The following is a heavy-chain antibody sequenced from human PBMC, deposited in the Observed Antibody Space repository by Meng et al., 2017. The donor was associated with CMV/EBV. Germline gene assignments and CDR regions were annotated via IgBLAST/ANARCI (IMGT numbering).Heavy chain of an antibody. CDR2: ISYDGSNK. Sequence: GGPLRLSCAASGFTFSSYAMHWVRQAPGKGLEWVAVISYDGSNKYYADSVKGRFTISRDNSKNTLYLQMNSLRAEDTAVYYCAREGCSSTSCYVGGAPYYYYGMDVWGQGTTVTVSS. J-gene: IGHJ6*02. CDR3: AREGCSSTSCYVGGAPYYYYGMDV. CDR1: GFTFSSYA. V-gene: IGHV3-30-3*01. D-gene: IGHD2-2*01.